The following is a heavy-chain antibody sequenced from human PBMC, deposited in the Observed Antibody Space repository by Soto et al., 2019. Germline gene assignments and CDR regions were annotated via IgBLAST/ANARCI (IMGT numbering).Heavy chain of an antibody. CDR3: ARYHGDYYYYYGMDV. V-gene: IGHV1-18*01. CDR2: ISAYNGNT. Sequence: QVQLVQSGAEVKKPGASVKVSCKASGYTFTSYGISWVRQAPGQGLEWMGWISAYNGNTNYAQKLQGRVTMTTDKSTSTAYMELRSLKSADTDGYYRARYHGDYYYYYGMDVWGQGTTVTVSS. CDR1: GYTFTSYG. D-gene: IGHD4-17*01. J-gene: IGHJ6*02.